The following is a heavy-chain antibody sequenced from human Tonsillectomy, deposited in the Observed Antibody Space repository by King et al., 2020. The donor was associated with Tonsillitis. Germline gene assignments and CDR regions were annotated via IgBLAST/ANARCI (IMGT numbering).Heavy chain of an antibody. CDR3: ARWVSITMIVASNYYFDY. CDR1: GGSVSSGSYY. V-gene: IGHV4-61*01. D-gene: IGHD3-22*01. Sequence: VQLQESGPGLVKPSETLSLTCTVSGGSVSSGSYYWSWIRQPPGKGLESIGYIYYSGSTNYNPSLKSRVTISVDTSKNQFSLKLSSVTAADTAVYYCARWVSITMIVASNYYFDYWGQGTLVTVSS. CDR2: IYYSGST. J-gene: IGHJ4*02.